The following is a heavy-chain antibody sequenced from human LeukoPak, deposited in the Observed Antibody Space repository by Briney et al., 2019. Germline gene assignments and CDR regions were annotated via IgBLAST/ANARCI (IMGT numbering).Heavy chain of an antibody. Sequence: ASVKVSCKASGYTFTSYGISWVRQAPGQGLEWMGWISAYNGNTNYAQKPQGRVTMTTDTSTSTAYMELRSLRSDDTAVYYCARDQVVLAAALAKFDYERRGNVVTVSS. D-gene: IGHD6-13*01. V-gene: IGHV1-18*01. CDR1: GYTFTSYG. CDR2: ISAYNGNT. CDR3: ARDQVVLAAALAKFDY. J-gene: IGHJ4*02.